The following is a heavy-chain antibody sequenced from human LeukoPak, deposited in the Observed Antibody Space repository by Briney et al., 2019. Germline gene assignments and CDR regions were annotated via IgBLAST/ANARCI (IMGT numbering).Heavy chain of an antibody. Sequence: KTSETLSLTCAVSGGSISSYYWGWIRQPPGKGLEWIGSIYYSGSTYYNPSLKSRVTISVDTSKNQFSLKLNSVTATDTAVYYCARHYGPWGQGTLVTVSS. CDR3: ARHYGP. CDR1: GGSISSYY. J-gene: IGHJ4*02. D-gene: IGHD3-10*01. V-gene: IGHV4-39*01. CDR2: IYYSGST.